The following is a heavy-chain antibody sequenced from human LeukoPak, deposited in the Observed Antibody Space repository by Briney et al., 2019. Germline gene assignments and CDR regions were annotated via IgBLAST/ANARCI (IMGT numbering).Heavy chain of an antibody. J-gene: IGHJ4*02. Sequence: GGSLRLSCAASGFTFSSYGMHWVRQAPGKGLEWVAFIRYDGSNKYYADSVKGRFTISRDNSKNTLYLQMNSLRAEDTAVYYCAKFVDYGDYLFGFDYWGQGTLVTVSS. CDR1: GFTFSSYG. D-gene: IGHD4-17*01. V-gene: IGHV3-30*02. CDR2: IRYDGSNK. CDR3: AKFVDYGDYLFGFDY.